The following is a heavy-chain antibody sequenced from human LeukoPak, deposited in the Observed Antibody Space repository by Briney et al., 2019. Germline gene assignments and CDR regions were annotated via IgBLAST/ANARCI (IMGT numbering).Heavy chain of an antibody. D-gene: IGHD3-22*01. V-gene: IGHV4-4*02. CDR2: IYYSGST. CDR1: GGSISSSNW. CDR3: ARQGAYYYDSSGYYPANLDY. Sequence: SGTLSLTCAVSGGSISSSNWWSWVRQPPGKGLEWIGYIYYSGSTNYNPSLKSRVTISVDTSKNQFSLKLSSVTAADTAVYYCARQGAYYYDSSGYYPANLDYWGQGVLVTVSS. J-gene: IGHJ4*02.